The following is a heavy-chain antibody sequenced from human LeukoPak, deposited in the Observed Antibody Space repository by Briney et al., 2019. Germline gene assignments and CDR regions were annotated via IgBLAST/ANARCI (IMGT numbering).Heavy chain of an antibody. CDR1: GFTFSSYW. J-gene: IGHJ4*02. CDR3: ARGLYGDYVDY. D-gene: IGHD4-17*01. Sequence: GGSLRLSCAASGFTFSSYWMSWVRQAPGKGLEWVANIKQDGSEKYYTDSVKGRFTISRNNAKNSLYLQMNRLRAEDMAVYYCARGLYGDYVDYWGQGTLVTVSS. V-gene: IGHV3-7*03. CDR2: IKQDGSEK.